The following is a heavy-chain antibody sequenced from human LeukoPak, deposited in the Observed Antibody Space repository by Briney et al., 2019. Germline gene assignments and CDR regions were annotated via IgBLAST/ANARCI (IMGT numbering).Heavy chain of an antibody. CDR1: GGSISSGSYY. V-gene: IGHV4-39*07. D-gene: IGHD3-16*01. CDR3: ASYTDAFDI. Sequence: SETLSLTCTVSGGSISSGSYYWGWIRQPPGKGLEWIGSIYYSGRTYYNPSLKSRVTISVDTSKNQFSLKLSSVTAADTAVYYCASYTDAFDIWGQGTMVTVSS. CDR2: IYYSGRT. J-gene: IGHJ3*02.